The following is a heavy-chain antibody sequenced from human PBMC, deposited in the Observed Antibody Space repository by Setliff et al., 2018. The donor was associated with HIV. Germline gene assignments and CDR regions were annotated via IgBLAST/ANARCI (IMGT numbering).Heavy chain of an antibody. CDR3: ARAVNFDY. CDR1: GGSFSGYY. Sequence: PSETLSLTCSVPGGSFSGYYWSWIRQPPGKGLEWIGYIYVYNSERTNYNPSLTSRVTISVDTSRNQFSLKLTSVTAADTAIYYCARAVNFDYWGQGTQVTVSS. D-gene: IGHD6-19*01. CDR2: IYVYNSERT. J-gene: IGHJ4*02. V-gene: IGHV4-59*01.